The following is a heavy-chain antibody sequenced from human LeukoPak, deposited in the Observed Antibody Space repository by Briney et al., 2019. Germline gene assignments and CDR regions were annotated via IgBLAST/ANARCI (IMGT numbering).Heavy chain of an antibody. CDR2: ISGSGGST. D-gene: IGHD6-19*01. J-gene: IGHJ5*02. CDR1: GFTFSSYG. V-gene: IGHV3-23*01. Sequence: GGTLRLSCAASGFTFSSYGMSWVRQAPGKGLEWVSAISGSGGSTYYADSVKGRFTISRDNSKTTLYLQMNSLRAADTAVYYCARHARQQWLVLIGAWFDPWGQGTLVTVSS. CDR3: ARHARQQWLVLIGAWFDP.